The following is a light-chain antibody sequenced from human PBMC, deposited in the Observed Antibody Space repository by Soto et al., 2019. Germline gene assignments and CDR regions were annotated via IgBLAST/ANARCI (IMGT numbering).Light chain of an antibody. Sequence: EIVLTQSPGTLSLCPVERASPSCRASQSVRSNLDWFQQKPGQAPRLLIYGASSRATGIPDRFSGSGSGTDFTLTISRLEPEDFAVYHCQQYGRSPLTFGGGTKVDIK. CDR3: QQYGRSPLT. J-gene: IGKJ4*01. CDR1: QSVRSN. CDR2: GAS. V-gene: IGKV3-20*01.